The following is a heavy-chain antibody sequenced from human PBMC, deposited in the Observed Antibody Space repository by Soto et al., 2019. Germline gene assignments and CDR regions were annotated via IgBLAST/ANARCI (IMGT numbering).Heavy chain of an antibody. CDR1: GFPFSEYY. CDR2: ITYDGSNK. Sequence: PGGSLTLSCAASGFPFSEYYMSWVRQAPGKGLEWVAVITYDGSNKYYADSVKGRFTISRDNSKNTLYLQMNSLRADDTAVYYCASTLDVWGQGTTVTVSS. CDR3: ASTLDV. J-gene: IGHJ6*02. V-gene: IGHV3-30*03.